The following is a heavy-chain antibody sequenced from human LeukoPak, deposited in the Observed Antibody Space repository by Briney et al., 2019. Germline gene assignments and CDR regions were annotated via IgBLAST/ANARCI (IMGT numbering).Heavy chain of an antibody. CDR1: GFTFSNYW. CDR2: IKQDGSEK. J-gene: IGHJ4*02. D-gene: IGHD3-10*01. Sequence: GGSLRLSCTASGFTFSNYWLTWVRQATGQGVEWVDNIKQDGSEKQYVDSVKGRFTISRDNAKNSLYLQMNSLRAEDTAVYYCARDRQIGYWGQGTLVTVSS. V-gene: IGHV3-7*01. CDR3: ARDRQIGY.